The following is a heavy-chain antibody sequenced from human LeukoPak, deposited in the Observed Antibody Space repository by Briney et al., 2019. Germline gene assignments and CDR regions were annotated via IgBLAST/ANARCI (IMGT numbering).Heavy chain of an antibody. Sequence: PSETLSLTCTVSGGSISPYYWSWVRQPPGKGLEWIGHIYYSGTTSYNPSLKSRVTISLDTSKNQFSLKLTSVTAADTAVYYCARGRGSSSGSYGYWGKGTLVTVSS. D-gene: IGHD1-26*01. CDR2: IYYSGTT. CDR1: GGSISPYY. J-gene: IGHJ4*02. CDR3: ARGRGSSSGSYGY. V-gene: IGHV4-59*01.